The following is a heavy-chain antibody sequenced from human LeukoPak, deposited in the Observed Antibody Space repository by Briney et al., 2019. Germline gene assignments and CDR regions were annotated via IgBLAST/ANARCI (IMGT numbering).Heavy chain of an antibody. CDR1: GGSISSYY. CDR2: IYYSGST. V-gene: IGHV4-59*01. D-gene: IGHD2-2*01. J-gene: IGHJ4*02. CDR3: ARVPAAREPIDY. Sequence: SETLSLTCTVSGGSISSYYWNWIRQPPWKGLEWIGYIYYSGSTNYNPSLKGRVTISVDTSKNQFSLKLSSVTAADTAVYYCARVPAAREPIDYWGQGTLVTVSS.